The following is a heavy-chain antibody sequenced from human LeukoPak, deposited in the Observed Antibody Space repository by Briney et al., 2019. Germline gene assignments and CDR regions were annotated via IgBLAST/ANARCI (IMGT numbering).Heavy chain of an antibody. Sequence: GGSLRLSCAASGFTFSSYAMSWVRQAQGKGLEWGSAITSSGSSTYYADSVKGRFTISRDNSKNTLYLQMNSLRAEDTAVYYCAKEKGFSSGWEHFDYWGQGTLVTASS. D-gene: IGHD6-19*01. CDR1: GFTFSSYA. J-gene: IGHJ4*02. V-gene: IGHV3-23*01. CDR3: AKEKGFSSGWEHFDY. CDR2: ITSSGSST.